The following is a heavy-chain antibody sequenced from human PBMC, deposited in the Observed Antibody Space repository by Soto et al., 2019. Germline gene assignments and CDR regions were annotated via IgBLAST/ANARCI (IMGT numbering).Heavy chain of an antibody. CDR3: ARCSGSPNRYNYYYGMDV. CDR2: ISAYNRNT. J-gene: IGHJ6*02. CDR1: GYTFTSYG. V-gene: IGHV1-18*01. D-gene: IGHD3-10*02. Sequence: QVQLVQSGAEVKKPGASVKVSCKASGYTFTSYGISCVRQAPGQGLEWMGWISAYNRNTNYAQKLPGRVTMTTDTSTSTAYRELSSLRSDDTAVYYCARCSGSPNRYNYYYGMDVWGQGTTVTVSS.